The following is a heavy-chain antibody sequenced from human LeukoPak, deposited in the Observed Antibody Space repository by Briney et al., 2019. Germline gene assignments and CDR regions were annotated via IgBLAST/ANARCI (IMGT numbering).Heavy chain of an antibody. CDR1: GGSFSAYH. CDR3: ARGQHPNNYYYYMDV. V-gene: IGHV4-34*01. Sequence: SETLSLTCGIFGGSFSAYHWSWIRQSPGKGLQWIGEIDHSRSSNYNPSLKSRVTISVDMSNNQLSLKLTSVTAADTAVYYCARGQHPNNYYYYMDVWGKGTTVTISS. D-gene: IGHD1-1*01. CDR2: IDHSRSS. J-gene: IGHJ6*03.